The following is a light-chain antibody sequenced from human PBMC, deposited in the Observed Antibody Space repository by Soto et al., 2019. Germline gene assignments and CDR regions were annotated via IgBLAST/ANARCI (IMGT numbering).Light chain of an antibody. CDR3: QQYNNWPPLT. Sequence: IGMTHSPATMSVSPWERATLSCRASQSVSSNLAWYQQKPGQAPRLLIYGASTRATGIPARFSGSGSGTEFTLTISSLQSEDFAVYYCQQYNNWPPLTFGGGTKVDIK. CDR1: QSVSSN. CDR2: GAS. V-gene: IGKV3-15*01. J-gene: IGKJ4*01.